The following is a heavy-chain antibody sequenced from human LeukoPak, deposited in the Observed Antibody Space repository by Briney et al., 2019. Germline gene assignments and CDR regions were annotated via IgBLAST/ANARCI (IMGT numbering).Heavy chain of an antibody. CDR3: ANAGFCSSTTCYNPFDH. CDR1: GFTFSSYA. D-gene: IGHD2-2*02. CDR2: ITDSGFTT. V-gene: IGHV3-23*01. Sequence: PGGSLRLSCAASGFTFSSYAMSWVRQAPGKGLEWVSGITDSGFTTFHANSVKGRFTISRDNSKNTLYLQMNSLRAEDTAVYYCANAGFCSSTTCYNPFDHWGQGTLVTVSS. J-gene: IGHJ4*02.